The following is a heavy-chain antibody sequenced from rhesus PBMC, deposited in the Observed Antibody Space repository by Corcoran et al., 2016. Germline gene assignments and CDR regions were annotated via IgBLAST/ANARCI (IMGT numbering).Heavy chain of an antibody. CDR1: GASISRNW. Sequence: QVQLQESGPGLVKPSETLSLTCTVSGASISRNWWSWIRLPPGKGLEWIGEINGNSGSTNYNPSLKSRVTISKDASKNQFSLKLSSVTAADTAVYYCARRTSMIAPRYYFDYWGQGVLVTVSS. D-gene: IGHD3-28*01. J-gene: IGHJ4*01. CDR2: INGNSGST. V-gene: IGHV4-80*01. CDR3: ARRTSMIAPRYYFDY.